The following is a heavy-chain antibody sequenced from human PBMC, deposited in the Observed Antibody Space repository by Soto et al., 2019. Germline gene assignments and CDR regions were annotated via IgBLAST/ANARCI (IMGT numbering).Heavy chain of an antibody. CDR1: GDSISSGWFS. CDR2: IYHSGTS. V-gene: IGHV4-30-2*01. J-gene: IGHJ4*02. CDR3: ARGGDSAYDLSY. Sequence: PSETLSLTCAVSGDSISSGWFSWSWIRQPPGKGLEWIGYIYHSGTSFYNPSLKSRVTISADTSKNQFSLKMTSVTAADTGGDGCARGGDSAYDLSYWSQGILVTVSS. D-gene: IGHD5-12*01.